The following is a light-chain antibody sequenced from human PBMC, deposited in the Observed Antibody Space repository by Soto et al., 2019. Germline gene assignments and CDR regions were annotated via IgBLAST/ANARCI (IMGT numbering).Light chain of an antibody. Sequence: DIQMTQSPSTLSASVGDRVTITCRASESISTWLDWYQQKPGKAPNLLIYKASSLESGVPSRLRGSGYGTELTLTISSMQTDDFETYYCQQYNSYSWTFGQGTKVDIK. J-gene: IGKJ1*01. CDR2: KAS. CDR3: QQYNSYSWT. V-gene: IGKV1-5*03. CDR1: ESISTW.